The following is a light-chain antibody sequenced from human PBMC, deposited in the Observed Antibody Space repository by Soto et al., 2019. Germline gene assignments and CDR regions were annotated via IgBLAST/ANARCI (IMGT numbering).Light chain of an antibody. CDR3: CSYGYSYTTV. Sequence: QSALTQPRSVSGSPGQSVTISCTGTSSDVGLYNYVSWYQQHPGKAPKLMIYDVSKRPSGVPDRFSGSKSGNTASLTISGLQAEDEADYYCCSYGYSYTTVFGTGTKLTVL. CDR1: SSDVGLYNY. J-gene: IGLJ1*01. V-gene: IGLV2-11*01. CDR2: DVS.